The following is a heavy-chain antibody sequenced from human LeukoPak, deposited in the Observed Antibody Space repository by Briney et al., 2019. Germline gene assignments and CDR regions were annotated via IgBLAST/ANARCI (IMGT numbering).Heavy chain of an antibody. V-gene: IGHV3-21*01. D-gene: IGHD3-22*01. CDR3: ARDASNYYDSSGSWPFDY. CDR1: GFTFSSYS. Sequence: GGSLRLSCAASGFTFSSYSMNWVRQAPGKGLKWVSSISSSSSYIYYADSVKGRFAISRDNAKNSLYLQMNSLRAEDTAVYYCARDASNYYDSSGSWPFDYWGQGTLVTVSS. CDR2: ISSSSSYI. J-gene: IGHJ4*02.